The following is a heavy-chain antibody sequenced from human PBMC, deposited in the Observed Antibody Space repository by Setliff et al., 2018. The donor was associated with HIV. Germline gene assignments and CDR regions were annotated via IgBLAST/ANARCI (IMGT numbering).Heavy chain of an antibody. D-gene: IGHD1-1*01. V-gene: IGHV4-59*01. CDR1: GGSISSYY. CDR2: IFYSGST. Sequence: SETLSLTCTVSGGSISSYYWSWIRQPPGEGLDWIGYIFYSGSTNYNPSLKSQVTISLDTSKNQFSLKLTSLTAAVTAVYYCASAGSGTRAPPRYWGQGTLVTVS. CDR3: ASAGSGTRAPPRY. J-gene: IGHJ4*02.